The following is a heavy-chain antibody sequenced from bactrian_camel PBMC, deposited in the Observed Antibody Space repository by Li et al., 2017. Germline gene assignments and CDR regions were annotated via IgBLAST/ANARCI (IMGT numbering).Heavy chain of an antibody. D-gene: IGHD4*01. CDR1: GYPYTMFR. Sequence: HVQLVESGGGSVQAGGSLTLSCVGSGYPYTMFRMGGFRQAPAKEHGEVASRYTVGGSTYYADSVKGRFTISRHDASNTMFLQMNDLNPEDTGMYYCATDQLDGSYYSDRRHPADFADVGQGTQVTVS. CDR2: RYTVGGST. J-gene: IGHJ4*01. V-gene: IGHV3S1*01.